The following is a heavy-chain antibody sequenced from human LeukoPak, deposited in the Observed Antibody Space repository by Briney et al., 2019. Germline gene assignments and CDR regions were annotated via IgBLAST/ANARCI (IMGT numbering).Heavy chain of an antibody. CDR2: IGTYNGVT. CDR3: ARDRGSSDY. V-gene: IGHV1-18*04. Sequence: ASVKVSCKASGYTFSTYAFSWVRQAPGQGLEWMGWIGTYNGVTNYAQRLRDRVTLTTDTSTSTAYMELRNLTSDDTAVYYCARDRGSSDYWGQGTLVIVSS. D-gene: IGHD1-26*01. CDR1: GYTFSTYA. J-gene: IGHJ4*02.